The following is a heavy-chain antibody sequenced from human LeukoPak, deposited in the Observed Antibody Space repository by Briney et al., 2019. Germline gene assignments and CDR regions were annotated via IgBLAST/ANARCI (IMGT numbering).Heavy chain of an antibody. J-gene: IGHJ6*03. CDR1: GGSFSGYY. CDR3: ARLVGYGSGWSVYYYYYYYMDV. CDR2: INHSGST. V-gene: IGHV4-34*01. Sequence: SETLSLTCAVYGGSFSGYYWSWIRQPPGKGLEWIGEINHSGSTNYNPSLKSRVTISVDTSKNQFSLKLSSVTAADTAVYYCARLVGYGSGWSVYYYYYYYMDVWGKGTTVTISS. D-gene: IGHD6-19*01.